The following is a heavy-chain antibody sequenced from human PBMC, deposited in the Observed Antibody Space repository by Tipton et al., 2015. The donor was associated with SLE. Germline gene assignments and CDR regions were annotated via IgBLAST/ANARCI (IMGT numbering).Heavy chain of an antibody. Sequence: TLSLTCTVSGGSISSHYWSWIRQPPGKGLEWIGYIYYSGSTYYNPSLKSRVTISVDTSKNQFSLKLSSVTAADTAVYYCARGGSSSWYDAEYFQHWGQGTLVTVSS. CDR1: GGSISSHY. J-gene: IGHJ1*01. D-gene: IGHD6-13*01. CDR3: ARGGSSSWYDAEYFQH. CDR2: IYYSGST. V-gene: IGHV4-59*08.